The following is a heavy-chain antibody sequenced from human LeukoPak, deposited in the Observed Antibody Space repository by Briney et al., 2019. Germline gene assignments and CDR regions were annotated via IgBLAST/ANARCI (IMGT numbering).Heavy chain of an antibody. CDR1: GYTFTGYY. CDR2: INPNSGGT. J-gene: IGHJ4*02. D-gene: IGHD3-9*01. Sequence: SVKVSCKASGYTFTGYYMHWVRQAPGQGLEWMGWINPNSGGTNYAQKFQGRVTMTRDTSISTAYMEVSRLRSDDTAVYYCARSPDILTGENFDYWGQGTLVTVSS. V-gene: IGHV1-2*02. CDR3: ARSPDILTGENFDY.